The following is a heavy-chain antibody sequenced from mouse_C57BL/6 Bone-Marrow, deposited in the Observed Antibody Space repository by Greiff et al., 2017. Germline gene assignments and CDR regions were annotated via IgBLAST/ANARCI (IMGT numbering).Heavy chain of an antibody. J-gene: IGHJ3*01. Sequence: EVKLMESGGDLVKPGGSLKLSCAASGFTFSSYGMSWVRQTPDKRLEWVATISSGGSYTYYPDSVKGRFTISRDNAKNTLYLQMSSLKSEDTAMYYCADDIYYGNLAWFAYWGQGTLVTVSA. V-gene: IGHV5-6*01. D-gene: IGHD2-1*01. CDR2: ISSGGSYT. CDR1: GFTFSSYG. CDR3: ADDIYYGNLAWFAY.